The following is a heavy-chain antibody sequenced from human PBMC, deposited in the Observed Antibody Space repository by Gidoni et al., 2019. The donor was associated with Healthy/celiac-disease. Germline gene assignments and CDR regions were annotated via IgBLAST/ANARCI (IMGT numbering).Heavy chain of an antibody. Sequence: EVQLVEFGGGLVQPGRSLRLSCTASGFTFGDYALSWFRQAPGKVLELVGFIRNNVDGGTTDYAASVKGRFTISRDDSKSIAYLQMNSLKTEDTAVYYCTRIYYGSGSYYNDAFDIWGQGTMVTVSS. D-gene: IGHD3-10*01. J-gene: IGHJ3*02. CDR1: GFTFGDYA. CDR3: TRIYYGSGSYYNDAFDI. V-gene: IGHV3-49*03. CDR2: IRNNVDGGTT.